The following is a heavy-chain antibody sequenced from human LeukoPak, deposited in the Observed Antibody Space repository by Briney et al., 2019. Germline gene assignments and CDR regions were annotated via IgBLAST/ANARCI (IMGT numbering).Heavy chain of an antibody. J-gene: IGHJ4*02. Sequence: TSETLSLTCTVSGGSISSGGYYWSWIRQPPGKGLEWIGEINHSGSTNYNPSLKSRVTISVDTSKNQFSLKLSSVTAADTAVYYCARDTKLKWTIFGVVITYFDYWGQGTLVTVSS. V-gene: IGHV4-39*07. CDR3: ARDTKLKWTIFGVVITYFDY. CDR2: INHSGST. CDR1: GGSISSGGYY. D-gene: IGHD3-3*01.